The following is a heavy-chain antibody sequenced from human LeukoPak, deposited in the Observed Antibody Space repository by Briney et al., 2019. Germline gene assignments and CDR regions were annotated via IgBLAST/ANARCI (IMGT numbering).Heavy chain of an antibody. V-gene: IGHV3-73*01. D-gene: IGHD3-22*01. CDR1: GFTFSGSA. CDR2: IRSKANNYAT. J-gene: IGHJ4*02. CDR3: TRPSFDSSVTGVVY. Sequence: GGSLKLSCATSGFTFSGSAIHWVRQASGKGLEWVGRIRSKANNYATTDVASVRGRFTISRDDSKNTAYLQMNSLKTEDPAVYYCTRPSFDSSVTGVVYWGQGTLVTVSS.